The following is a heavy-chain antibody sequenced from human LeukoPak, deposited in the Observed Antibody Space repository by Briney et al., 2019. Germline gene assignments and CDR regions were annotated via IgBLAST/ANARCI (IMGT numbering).Heavy chain of an antibody. CDR3: ARDLSSWDAY. D-gene: IGHD6-13*01. J-gene: IGHJ4*02. CDR2: IHENGGTE. V-gene: IGHV3-7*03. Sequence: GGSLRLSCAASGFTVSRSWMSWVRQTPGRGLEWVACIHENGGTEYYVDSVRGRFAISRDNTKNSLYLQMSSLTVEDTAIYYCARDLSSWDAYWGQGTLVTVSS. CDR1: GFTVSRSW.